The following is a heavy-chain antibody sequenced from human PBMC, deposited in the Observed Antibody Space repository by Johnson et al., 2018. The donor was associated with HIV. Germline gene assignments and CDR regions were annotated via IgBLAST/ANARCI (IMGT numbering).Heavy chain of an antibody. V-gene: IGHV3-9*01. CDR1: GFTFSSYA. D-gene: IGHD3-22*01. CDR2: ISWNSGSI. CDR3: ARDPDYYDSNGSHQGDAFDI. Sequence: ELQLVESGGGVVQPGGSLRLSCAASGFTFSSYAMHWVRQAPGKGLEWVSGISWNSGSIGYADSVKGRFTISRDNAKNSLYLQMNSLRAEDTALYYCARDPDYYDSNGSHQGDAFDIWGQGTMVTVS. J-gene: IGHJ3*02.